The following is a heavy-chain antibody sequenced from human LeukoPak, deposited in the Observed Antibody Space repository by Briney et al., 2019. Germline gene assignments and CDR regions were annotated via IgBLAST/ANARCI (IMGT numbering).Heavy chain of an antibody. Sequence: SETLSLTCTVSGGSISSYYWSWIRQPPGKGLEWTGYIYYSGSTNYNPSLKSRVTISVDTSKNQFSLKLSSVTAADTAVYCCARGSYYDFWSGYYTGMSEYNWFDPWGQGTLVTVSS. CDR1: GGSISSYY. D-gene: IGHD3-3*01. V-gene: IGHV4-59*01. CDR3: ARGSYYDFWSGYYTGMSEYNWFDP. CDR2: IYYSGST. J-gene: IGHJ5*02.